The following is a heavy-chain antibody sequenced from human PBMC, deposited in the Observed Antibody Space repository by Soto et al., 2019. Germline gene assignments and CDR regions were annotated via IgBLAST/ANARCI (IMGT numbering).Heavy chain of an antibody. Sequence: SETLSLTCSVSGGSINSYWWSWIRQPAGKGLEWIGRVYSSGTTDYNPSLNSRATMSVETSKNQFSLKLSSVTAADTAVYYCARASRIAAVWGAFDIWGQGAIVTVSS. CDR3: ARASRIAAVWGAFDI. J-gene: IGHJ3*02. V-gene: IGHV4-4*07. CDR2: VYSSGTT. CDR1: GGSINSYW. D-gene: IGHD6-13*01.